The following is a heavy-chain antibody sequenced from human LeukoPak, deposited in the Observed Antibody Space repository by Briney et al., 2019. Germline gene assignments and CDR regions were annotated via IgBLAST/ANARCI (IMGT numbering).Heavy chain of an antibody. CDR3: ARDWDDSSGYPFDY. J-gene: IGHJ4*02. V-gene: IGHV3-7*01. CDR2: IKQDGSEK. D-gene: IGHD3-22*01. Sequence: GRSLRLSCAASGFTSDDYAMHWVRQAPWKGLEWVANIKQDGSEKYYVDSVKGRFTISRDNAKNSLYLQMNSLRAEDTAVYYCARDWDDSSGYPFDYWGQGTLVTVSS. CDR1: GFTSDDYA.